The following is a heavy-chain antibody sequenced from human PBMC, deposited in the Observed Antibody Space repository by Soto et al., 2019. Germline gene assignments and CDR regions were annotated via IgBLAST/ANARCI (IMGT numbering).Heavy chain of an antibody. V-gene: IGHV4-31*03. CDR2: ISHLWNT. Sequence: QVQLLQSGPGPVKPSQTLSLTCTVSGVTVSSDAYYWSWIRQHPGKDLESIGDISHLWNTYYSRHLSSRVANPLDASKLQLPLTLTSAAAADTAVFYCARYRFSGNKWSKFDYWGHGTLVTVSS. D-gene: IGHD3-16*02. CDR3: ARYRFSGNKWSKFDY. J-gene: IGHJ4*01. CDR1: GVTVSSDAYY.